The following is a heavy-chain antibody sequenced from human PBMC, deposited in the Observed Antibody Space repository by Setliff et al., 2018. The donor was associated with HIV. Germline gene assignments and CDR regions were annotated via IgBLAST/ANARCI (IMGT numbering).Heavy chain of an antibody. CDR2: IFRSGTT. J-gene: IGHJ5*02. CDR3: ARDRHYSGLGSYGP. D-gene: IGHD3-10*01. Sequence: SETLSLTCTISGGSFGDYHWSWIRQPAGRGLEWIGRIFRSGTTDYKFSLKSRVTISIDTSRNQFSLRLTSVTAEDTAVYYCARDRHYSGLGSYGPWGPGILVTVSS. V-gene: IGHV4-4*07. CDR1: GGSFGDYH.